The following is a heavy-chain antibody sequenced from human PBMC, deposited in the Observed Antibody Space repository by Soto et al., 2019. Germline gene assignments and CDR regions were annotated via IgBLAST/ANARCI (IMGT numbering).Heavy chain of an antibody. CDR2: ISIRSSYI. Sequence: GGSLRRSCAASGSTFSSYNMKWVPQAPGTGLEWVSPISIRSSYIYYADSVYSADSVKGRFTISRDNAKNSLYLQMNSLRVEDTAVYYCARGPSLTGTYYFDYWGQGTLVTVSS. D-gene: IGHD1-20*01. CDR1: GSTFSSYN. J-gene: IGHJ4*02. V-gene: IGHV3-21*01. CDR3: ARGPSLTGTYYFDY.